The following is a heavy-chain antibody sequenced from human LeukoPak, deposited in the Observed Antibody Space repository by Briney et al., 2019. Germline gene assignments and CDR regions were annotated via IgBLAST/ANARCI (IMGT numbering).Heavy chain of an antibody. CDR2: ISAYNGNT. CDR3: ARVPSGGPFDY. Sequence: ASVKVSCKASGYSFTSYGISWERQAPGQGLEWMGWISAYNGNTNYAQRLQGRVTMTTDTSTSTAYMELRSLTSDDTAVYYCARVPSGGPFDYWGQGTLVTVSS. J-gene: IGHJ4*02. CDR1: GYSFTSYG. D-gene: IGHD2-15*01. V-gene: IGHV1-18*01.